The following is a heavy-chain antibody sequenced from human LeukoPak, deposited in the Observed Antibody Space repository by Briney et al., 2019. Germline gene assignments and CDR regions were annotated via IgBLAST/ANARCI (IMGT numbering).Heavy chain of an antibody. V-gene: IGHV3-30*04. CDR3: ARRRGRSGSLYWYFDL. J-gene: IGHJ2*01. CDR2: IRYHGNDG. CDR1: GFTFSSYV. D-gene: IGHD3-22*01. Sequence: GGSLRLSCAASGFTFSSYVMHWVRQAPGKGLEWVAFIRYHGNDGDYADSVKGRFTISRDNSKNTLDLQMNSLRAEDTAVYYCARRRGRSGSLYWYFDLWGRGTLVTVSS.